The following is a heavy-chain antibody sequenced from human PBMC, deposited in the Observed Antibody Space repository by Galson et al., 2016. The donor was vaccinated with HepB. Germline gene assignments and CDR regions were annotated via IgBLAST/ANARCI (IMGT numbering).Heavy chain of an antibody. CDR2: ISSSGSYI. V-gene: IGHV3-11*01. Sequence: SLRLSCAASGFTFTNNIMSWVRQAPGKGLEWVSYISSSGSYIYYADSVKGRFTISRDNAKNSLYLQMDSLRAEDTAVYYCARGDRHSSSWWGFDYWGQGTLVTVSS. CDR1: GFTFTNNI. CDR3: ARGDRHSSSWWGFDY. D-gene: IGHD6-13*01. J-gene: IGHJ4*02.